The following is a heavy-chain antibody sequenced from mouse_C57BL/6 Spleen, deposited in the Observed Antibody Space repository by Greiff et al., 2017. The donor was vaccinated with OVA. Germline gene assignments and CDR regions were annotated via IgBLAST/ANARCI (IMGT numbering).Heavy chain of an antibody. V-gene: IGHV1-69*01. D-gene: IGHD3-2*02. Sequence: QVQLQQPGAELVMPGASVKLSCKASGYTFTSYWMHWVKQRPGQGLEWIGEIDPSDSYTNYNQKFKGKSTLTVDKSSSTAYMQLSSLTSEDAAVYYCARFSGDFDYWGQGTTLTVSS. J-gene: IGHJ2*01. CDR3: ARFSGDFDY. CDR2: IDPSDSYT. CDR1: GYTFTSYW.